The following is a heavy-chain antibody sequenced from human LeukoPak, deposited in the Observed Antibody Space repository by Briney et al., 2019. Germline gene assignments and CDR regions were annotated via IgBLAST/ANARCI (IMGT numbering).Heavy chain of an antibody. CDR3: AKGRARITADYWFDS. D-gene: IGHD3-10*01. Sequence: HGGSLSLSCAASGFTFYDYAIHWVRQAPGKGLEWVSLISGDGGSTYYADSVKGRFTISRDNSKNSLYLQMNSLRTEDTALYYCAKGRARITADYWFDSWGQGTLVTVSS. J-gene: IGHJ5*01. V-gene: IGHV3-43*02. CDR1: GFTFYDYA. CDR2: ISGDGGST.